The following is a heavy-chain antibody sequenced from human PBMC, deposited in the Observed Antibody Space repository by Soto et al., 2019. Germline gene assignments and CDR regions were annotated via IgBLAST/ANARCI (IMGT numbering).Heavy chain of an antibody. V-gene: IGHV1-3*01. CDR3: ARDGFFGYGVVYYYGMDV. CDR1: GYTFTSYA. Sequence: QVPLVQSGAEVKKPGTSVKVSCKASGYTFTSYAMHWVRQAPGQRLEWMGWINAGNGNTKYSQKFQGRVTITRDTSASTAYMELSSLGSEDTAVYYCARDGFFGYGVVYYYGMDVWGQGTTVTVSS. CDR2: INAGNGNT. D-gene: IGHD3-3*01. J-gene: IGHJ6*02.